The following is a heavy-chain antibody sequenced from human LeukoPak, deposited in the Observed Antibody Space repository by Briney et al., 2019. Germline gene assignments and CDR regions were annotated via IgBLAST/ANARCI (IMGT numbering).Heavy chain of an antibody. D-gene: IGHD2-2*01. V-gene: IGHV4-4*07. Sequence: SETLSLTCTVSGGSISSYYWSWIRQPAGKGLEWIGRIYTSGSTNYNPSLKSRVTISVDTSKNQFSLKLSSVTAADTAVYYCARGYIVVVPAATNWFDPWGQGTLVTVSS. J-gene: IGHJ5*02. CDR1: GGSISSYY. CDR2: IYTSGST. CDR3: ARGYIVVVPAATNWFDP.